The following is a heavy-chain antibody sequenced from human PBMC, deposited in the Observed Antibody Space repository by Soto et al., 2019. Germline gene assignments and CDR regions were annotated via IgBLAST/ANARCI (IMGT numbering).Heavy chain of an antibody. CDR2: IYYSGST. Sequence: PSETLSLTCTVSGGSISSYYWSWIRQPPGKGLEWIGYIYYSGSTNYNPSLKSRVTMSVDTSKKQFSLKLSSVTAADTAVYYCARDYGGTNCFDPWGQGTLVTVS. D-gene: IGHD4-17*01. CDR1: GGSISSYY. J-gene: IGHJ5*02. V-gene: IGHV4-59*01. CDR3: ARDYGGTNCFDP.